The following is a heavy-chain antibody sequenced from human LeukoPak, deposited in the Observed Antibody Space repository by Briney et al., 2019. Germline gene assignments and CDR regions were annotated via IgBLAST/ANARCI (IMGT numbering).Heavy chain of an antibody. CDR3: ATSPRVRGVNWFDP. V-gene: IGHV1-24*01. CDR1: GYTLTELS. D-gene: IGHD3-10*01. J-gene: IGHJ5*02. CDR2: FDPEDGET. Sequence: ASVKVSCKVSGYTLTELSMHWVRQAPGKGLEWMGGFDPEDGETIYAQKFQGRVTMTEDTSTDTAYMELSSLRSEDTAVYYCATSPRVRGVNWFDPWGQGTLVTVSS.